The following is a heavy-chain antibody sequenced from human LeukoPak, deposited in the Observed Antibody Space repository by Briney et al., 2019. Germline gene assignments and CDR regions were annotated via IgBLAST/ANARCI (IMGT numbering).Heavy chain of an antibody. J-gene: IGHJ4*02. D-gene: IGHD3-22*01. V-gene: IGHV4-59*01. CDR3: ARSRNYDISGYNPSYYFES. Sequence: SETLSLTCTVSGGSLIGSYWTWIRQSPGGRLEYIGYIYNTVDAHYSPSLKSGVSISIDMSRNQFSLRLNSVTAADTAIYYCARSRNYDISGYNPSYYFESWGQGALVTVAS. CDR2: IYNTVDA. CDR1: GGSLIGSY.